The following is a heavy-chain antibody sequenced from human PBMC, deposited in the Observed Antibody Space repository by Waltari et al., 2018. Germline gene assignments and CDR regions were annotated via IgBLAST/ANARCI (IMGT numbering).Heavy chain of an antibody. Sequence: EVQVLESGGGLVQTGGSLRLSCAASGLQFSNYAMSWVRQAPGKGLEWVSGISGDGGDSTYYADSVKGRFTISRDNSKSTLYLQMNSLRAEDTAVYYCAKFPSDMWGQGTMVTVSS. CDR3: AKFPSDM. V-gene: IGHV3-23*01. CDR1: GLQFSNYA. CDR2: ISGDGGDST. J-gene: IGHJ3*02.